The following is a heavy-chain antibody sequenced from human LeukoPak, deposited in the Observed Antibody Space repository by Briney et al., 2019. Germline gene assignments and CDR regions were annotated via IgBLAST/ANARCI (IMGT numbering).Heavy chain of an antibody. D-gene: IGHD2-2*01. CDR3: AREGYCSSTSCYGDYYFDY. Sequence: PGGSLRLSCAASGFTFSSYSMNWVRQAPGKGLEWVSSISNSSSYIYYADSVKGRFTITRDNAKNSLYLQMNSLRAEDTAVYYCAREGYCSSTSCYGDYYFDYWGQGTLVTVSS. V-gene: IGHV3-21*01. J-gene: IGHJ4*02. CDR1: GFTFSSYS. CDR2: ISNSSSYI.